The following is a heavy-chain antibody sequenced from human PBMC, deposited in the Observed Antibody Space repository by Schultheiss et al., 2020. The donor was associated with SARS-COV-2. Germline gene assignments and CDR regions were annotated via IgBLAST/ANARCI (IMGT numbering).Heavy chain of an antibody. Sequence: GSLRLSCTVSGGSISSYYWSWIRQPAGKGLEWIGRIYTSGSTNYNPSLKSRVTMSVDTSKNQFSLKLSSVTAADTAVYYCARLLNYGDYSLGIDPWGQGTLVTVSS. J-gene: IGHJ5*02. V-gene: IGHV4-4*07. CDR1: GGSISSYY. CDR3: ARLLNYGDYSLGIDP. CDR2: IYTSGST. D-gene: IGHD4-17*01.